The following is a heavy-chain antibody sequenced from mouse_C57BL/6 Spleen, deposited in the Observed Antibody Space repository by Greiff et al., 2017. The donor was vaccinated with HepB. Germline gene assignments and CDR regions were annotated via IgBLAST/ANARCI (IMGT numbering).Heavy chain of an antibody. J-gene: IGHJ4*01. CDR1: GYTFTSYW. V-gene: IGHV1-50*01. CDR2: IDPSDSYT. CDR3: ARGGSGYLYYAMDY. Sequence: QVQLQQPGAELVKPGASVKLSCKASGYTFTSYWMQWVKQRPGQGLEWIGEIDPSDSYTNYNQKFKGKATLTVDTSSSTAYMQLSSLTSEDSAVYYCARGGSGYLYYAMDYWGQGTSVTVSS. D-gene: IGHD3-2*02.